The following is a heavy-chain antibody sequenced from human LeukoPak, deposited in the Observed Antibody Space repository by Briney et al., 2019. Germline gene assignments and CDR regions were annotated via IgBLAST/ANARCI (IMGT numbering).Heavy chain of an antibody. CDR2: ISWNSGSI. D-gene: IGHD6-13*01. J-gene: IGHJ3*02. CDR1: GFTFDDYA. V-gene: IGHV3-9*01. CDR3: AKDTGIAAAKQVDAFDI. Sequence: PGGSLRLSCAASGFTFDDYAMHWVRQAPGKGLEWVSGISWNSGSIGYADSVKGRFTISRDNAKNSLYLQMNSLRAEDTALYYCAKDTGIAAAKQVDAFDIWGQGTMVTVSS.